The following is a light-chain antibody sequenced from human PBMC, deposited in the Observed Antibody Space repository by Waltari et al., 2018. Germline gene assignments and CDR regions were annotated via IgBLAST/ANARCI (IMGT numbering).Light chain of an antibody. J-gene: IGKJ4*01. CDR3: QQVDSFPLT. CDR2: TAS. Sequence: DIQMTQFPASVSTSVGDRVTIPCRASQAISSWLAWYQQKPGKAPKLLIYTASSLQSGVPSRFSGSGSGTAFTLTITSLQPEDFATYYCQQVDSFPLTFGGGTKVDIK. V-gene: IGKV1-12*01. CDR1: QAISSW.